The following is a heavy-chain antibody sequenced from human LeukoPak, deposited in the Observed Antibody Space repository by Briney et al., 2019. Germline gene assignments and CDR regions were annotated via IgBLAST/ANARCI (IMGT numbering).Heavy chain of an antibody. D-gene: IGHD6-13*01. CDR1: GFTFSDYS. CDR3: ARPDEQQLVRDAFDI. J-gene: IGHJ3*02. CDR2: ISSSSSYI. V-gene: IGHV3-21*01. Sequence: GGSLRLSCAASGFTFSDYSMNWVRQAPGKGLEWVSSISSSSSYIYYADSVKGRFTISRDNAKNSLYLQMNSLRAEDTAVYYCARPDEQQLVRDAFDIWGQGTMVTVSS.